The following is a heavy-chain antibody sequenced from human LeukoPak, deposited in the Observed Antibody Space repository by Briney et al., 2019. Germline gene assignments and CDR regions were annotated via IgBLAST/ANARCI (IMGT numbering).Heavy chain of an antibody. J-gene: IGHJ4*02. CDR1: GYALTELS. CDR2: FDPEDGET. V-gene: IGHV1-24*01. D-gene: IGHD1-26*01. CDR3: ATEYRYSGSYSDFDY. Sequence: ASVKVSCKVSGYALTELSMHWVRQAPGKGLEWMGGFDPEDGETIYAQKFQGRVTMTEDTPTDTAYMELSSLRSEDTAVYYCATEYRYSGSYSDFDYWGQGTLVTVSS.